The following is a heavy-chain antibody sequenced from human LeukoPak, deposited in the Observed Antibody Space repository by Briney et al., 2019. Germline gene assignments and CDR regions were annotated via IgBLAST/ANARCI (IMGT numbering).Heavy chain of an antibody. Sequence: SETLSLTCTVSGGSISSGSYYWSWIRQPAGKGLEWIGRIYTSGSTNYNPSLKSRVTISVDTSKNQFSLKLSSVTAADTAVYYCARDDEYNSSFDYWGQGTLVTVSS. CDR3: ARDDEYNSSFDY. D-gene: IGHD6-6*01. V-gene: IGHV4-61*02. CDR2: IYTSGST. J-gene: IGHJ4*02. CDR1: GGSISSGSYY.